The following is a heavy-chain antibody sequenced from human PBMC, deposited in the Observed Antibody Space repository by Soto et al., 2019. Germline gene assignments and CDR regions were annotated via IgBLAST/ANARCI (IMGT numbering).Heavy chain of an antibody. V-gene: IGHV1-2*04. J-gene: IGHJ6*02. D-gene: IGHD3-10*01. Sequence: YRRWPHQYHKQGLEWMGWINPNSGGTNYAQKFQGWVTMTRDTSISTAYMELSRLRSDDTAVYYCARARALLLRFGEPSCMDVWGQGTTVTLSS. CDR3: ARARALLLRFGEPSCMDV. CDR2: INPNSGGT. CDR1: Y.